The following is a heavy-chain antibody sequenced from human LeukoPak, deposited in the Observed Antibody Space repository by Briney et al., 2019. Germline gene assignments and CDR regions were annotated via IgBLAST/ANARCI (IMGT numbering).Heavy chain of an antibody. Sequence: PSETLSLTCAVSGYSISSGYYWGWIRPPPGKGLEWIGSIYHSGSTYYNPSLKSRVTISVDTSKNQFSLKLSSVTAADTAVYYCARAPPPGEVAAPPDDWFDPWGQGTLVTVSS. CDR1: GYSISSGYY. J-gene: IGHJ5*02. CDR2: IYHSGST. CDR3: ARAPPPGEVAAPPDDWFDP. V-gene: IGHV4-38-2*01. D-gene: IGHD6-13*01.